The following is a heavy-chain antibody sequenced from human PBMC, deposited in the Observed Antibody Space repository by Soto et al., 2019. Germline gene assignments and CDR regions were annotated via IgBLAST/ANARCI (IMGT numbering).Heavy chain of an antibody. J-gene: IGHJ4*02. D-gene: IGHD3-3*02. CDR3: AKDNTLAY. CDR1: GFIFSTCA. V-gene: IGHV3-23*01. Sequence: EVQLLESGGGLAQPGGSLRLSCATSGFIFSTCAMSWVRQAPGKGPEWVSSISGGDGATNYADSVKGRFTVSRDNSKNPLYLQMNSLRAEDTAIYYCAKDNTLAYWGQGTLVTVSS. CDR2: ISGGDGAT.